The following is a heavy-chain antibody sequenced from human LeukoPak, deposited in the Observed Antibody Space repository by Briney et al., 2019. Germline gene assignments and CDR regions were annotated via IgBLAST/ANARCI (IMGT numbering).Heavy chain of an antibody. CDR1: GFTFSIYS. J-gene: IGHJ6*02. CDR3: ARDLAVGGTTYYYGMDV. V-gene: IGHV3-21*06. D-gene: IGHD1-26*01. CDR2: ISDSSSYI. Sequence: GGSLRLSCAASGFTFSIYSMNWVRQAPGKGLEWVSSISDSSSYIHYADSVKGRFTLSRDNARNSLYLQMNSLRAEDTAVYYCARDLAVGGTTYYYGMDVWGLGTTVTVSS.